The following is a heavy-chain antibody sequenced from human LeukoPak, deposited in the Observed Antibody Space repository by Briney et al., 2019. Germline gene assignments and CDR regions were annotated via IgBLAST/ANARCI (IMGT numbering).Heavy chain of an antibody. CDR2: ISSSGSTT. CDR1: GFTFSSYE. CDR3: AIPPMVRGVILDY. V-gene: IGHV3-48*03. J-gene: IGHJ4*02. Sequence: GGSLRLSCAASGFTFSSYEMNWVRQAPGKGLELVSYISSSGSTTYYADSVKGRFTISRDNAKNSLYLQMNSLRAEDTAVYYCAIPPMVRGVILDYWGQGTLVTVSS. D-gene: IGHD3-10*01.